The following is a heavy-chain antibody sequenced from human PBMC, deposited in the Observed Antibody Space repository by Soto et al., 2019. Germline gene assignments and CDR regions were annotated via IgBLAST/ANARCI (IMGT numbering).Heavy chain of an antibody. V-gene: IGHV4-31*03. J-gene: IGHJ5*02. CDR1: GDSISRGGYY. CDR3: XARXGAGAXGLGWFDP. Sequence: QVQLQESGPGLVKPSQTLSLTCTVSGDSISRGGYYWNWLRQHPRKGLEWIGYIYHSGSTIYNPSLKSRVPXXXDXXXNXXXLXXXXXXXAXTXXXXXARXGAGAXGLGWFDPWGQGILVTVSS. CDR2: IYHSGST.